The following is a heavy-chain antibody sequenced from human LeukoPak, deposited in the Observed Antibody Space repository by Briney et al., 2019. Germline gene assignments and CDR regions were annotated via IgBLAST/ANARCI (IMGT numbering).Heavy chain of an antibody. CDR2: INTNTGNP. CDR3: ARASTPKVGATIYYFDY. J-gene: IGHJ4*02. CDR1: GYTFTSYY. Sequence: ASVKVSCKASGYTFTSYYMHWVRQAPGQGLECMGWINTNTGNPTYAQGFTGRFVFSLDTSVSTAYLQISSLKAEDTALYYCARASTPKVGATIYYFDYWGQGTLVTVSS. V-gene: IGHV7-4-1*02. D-gene: IGHD1-26*01.